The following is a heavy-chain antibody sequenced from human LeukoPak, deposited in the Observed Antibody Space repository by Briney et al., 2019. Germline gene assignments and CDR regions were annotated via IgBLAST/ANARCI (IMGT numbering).Heavy chain of an antibody. CDR3: ARHSDPYGSGVV. D-gene: IGHD3-10*01. V-gene: IGHV5-51*01. J-gene: IGHJ4*02. CDR1: GYSFTSYW. Sequence: GGSLKISWKGSGYSFTSYWIGWVRQMPGKGLEGMGVIYPGYSNTRYSPSFQGQVTISADKSISPAYLQWSSLKASDTAMYSCARHSDPYGSGVVWGQGTLVTVSS. CDR2: IYPGYSNT.